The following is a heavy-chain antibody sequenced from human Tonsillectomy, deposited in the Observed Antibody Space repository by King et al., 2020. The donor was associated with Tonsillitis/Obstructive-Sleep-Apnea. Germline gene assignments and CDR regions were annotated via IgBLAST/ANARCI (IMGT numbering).Heavy chain of an antibody. Sequence: VQLQQWGAGRLKSSETLSLTCAVYGGSFSDYSWSWIRQPPGKGLEWIGEFNHGGTTNYNPSLKSRVTISVDTSKKQFSLRLRSVTAADTAVYFCARGPSYSSISNLFDYWGQGTLVTVSS. CDR2: FNHGGTT. J-gene: IGHJ4*02. CDR3: ARGPSYSSISNLFDY. D-gene: IGHD6-19*01. V-gene: IGHV4-34*01. CDR1: GGSFSDYS.